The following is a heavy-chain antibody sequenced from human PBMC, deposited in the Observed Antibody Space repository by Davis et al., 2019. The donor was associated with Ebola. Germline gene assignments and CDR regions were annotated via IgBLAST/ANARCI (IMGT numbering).Heavy chain of an antibody. Sequence: GESLKISCEASGFNFQFFAMHWVRQVPGKGLQWVAFISHDGNNVHYPDSVKGRFTISRDNSKNTLYLQMNSLRAEDTAVYYCVRDMWVGALDSWGQGTLVSVSS. CDR1: GFNFQFFA. CDR3: VRDMWVGALDS. V-gene: IGHV3-30*04. D-gene: IGHD1-26*01. J-gene: IGHJ4*02. CDR2: ISHDGNNV.